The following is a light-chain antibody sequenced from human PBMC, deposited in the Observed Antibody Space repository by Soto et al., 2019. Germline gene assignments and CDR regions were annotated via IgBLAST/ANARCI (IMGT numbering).Light chain of an antibody. CDR3: QQRSNWPPRIT. V-gene: IGKV3-15*01. J-gene: IGKJ5*01. CDR2: GAS. Sequence: EIVMTQSPATLSGSPGERVTLSCRASQSVRSNLAWYQQKPGQSPRLLMYGASTRATGIPARFSGSGSGTEFTLTISSLQSEDFAVYYCQQRSNWPPRITFGQGTRLEIK. CDR1: QSVRSN.